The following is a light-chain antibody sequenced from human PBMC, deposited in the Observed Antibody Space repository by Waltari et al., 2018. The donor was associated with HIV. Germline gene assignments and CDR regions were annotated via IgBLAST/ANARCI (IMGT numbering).Light chain of an antibody. CDR2: KAS. CDR1: QSISSW. V-gene: IGKV1-5*03. J-gene: IGKJ1*01. CDR3: QQYNSYTWT. Sequence: DIQMTQSPSTLSASVGDRVTITCRASQSISSWLAWYQQRPGKAPKFLIYKASNLESGVPSRFSGSGSGTEFTLTISSLQPDDFATIYCQQYNSYTWTFGQGTKVEIK.